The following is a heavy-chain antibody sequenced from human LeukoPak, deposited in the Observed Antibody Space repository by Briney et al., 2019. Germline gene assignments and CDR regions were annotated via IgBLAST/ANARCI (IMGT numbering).Heavy chain of an antibody. V-gene: IGHV3-30*02. Sequence: GGSLRLSCAASGFTFSSYGMHWVRQAPGKGLEWVAFIRYDGSNKYYADSVKGRFTISRDNSKNTLYLQMNSLRAEDTAVYYCARDKRIAVAGPGVNWFDPWGQGTLVTVSS. CDR3: ARDKRIAVAGPGVNWFDP. CDR1: GFTFSSYG. J-gene: IGHJ5*02. D-gene: IGHD6-19*01. CDR2: IRYDGSNK.